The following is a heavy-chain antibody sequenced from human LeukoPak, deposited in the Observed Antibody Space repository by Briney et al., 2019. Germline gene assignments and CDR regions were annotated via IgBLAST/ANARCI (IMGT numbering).Heavy chain of an antibody. CDR2: IYYSGST. CDR1: GDSFNDYY. V-gene: IGHV4-59*01. J-gene: IGHJ3*01. CDR3: ARGGARGSSAFDV. Sequence: PSETLSLTCTVSGDSFNDYYWNWIRQPPGKGLEWIGYIYYSGSTDYNPSLKSRVTMSVDTSKNQFSLRLNSVTAADTAVYYCARGGARGSSAFDVWGQGTMVIVSA. D-gene: IGHD3-10*01.